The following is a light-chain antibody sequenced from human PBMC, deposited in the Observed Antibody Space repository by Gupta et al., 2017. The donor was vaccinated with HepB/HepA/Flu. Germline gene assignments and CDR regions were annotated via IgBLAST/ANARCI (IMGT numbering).Light chain of an antibody. CDR1: STDVGSYNL. CDR3: CSYWVG. J-gene: IGLJ2*01. V-gene: IGLV2-23*02. CDR2: EVS. Sequence: QSALTQPASVSGSPGQSITISCTGTSTDVGSYNLVSWYQQHPGKAPKLMIYEVSKRPSGVSNRFSGSKSGNTASLTISGLQAEDEADYYCCSYWVGFGGGTKLTGL.